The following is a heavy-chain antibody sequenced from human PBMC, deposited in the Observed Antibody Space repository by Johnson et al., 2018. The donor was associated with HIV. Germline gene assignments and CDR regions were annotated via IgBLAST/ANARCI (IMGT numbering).Heavy chain of an antibody. CDR3: ARGFSSGYNDAFDI. J-gene: IGHJ3*02. Sequence: EVLLLESGGGVVRPGGSLRLSCAASGFTLHDYDMSWVRQVPGKGLEWVSGINYYGSSTGYADSVKGRFTISRDNAKNSLYLQMNSLRVEDTALYYCARGFSSGYNDAFDIWGQATMVTVS. V-gene: IGHV3-20*04. CDR1: GFTLHDYD. D-gene: IGHD3-22*01. CDR2: INYYGSST.